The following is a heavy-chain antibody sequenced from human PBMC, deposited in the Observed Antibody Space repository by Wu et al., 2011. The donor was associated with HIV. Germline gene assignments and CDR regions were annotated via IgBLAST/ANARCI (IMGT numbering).Heavy chain of an antibody. J-gene: IGHJ6*02. CDR2: ISTYSGNT. CDR1: GYTFSTSG. V-gene: IGHV1-18*01. Sequence: QVQLVQSGAEVKKPGASVKVSCKASGYTFSTSGVSWVRQAPGQGLEWMGWISTYSGNTKYAQRLQGRVTMTTDTPANTAYMELRSLRSDDTAVYYCARDESGSSSXYGMDVWAEGTTVTVS. D-gene: IGHD1-26*01. CDR3: ARDESGSSSXYGMDV.